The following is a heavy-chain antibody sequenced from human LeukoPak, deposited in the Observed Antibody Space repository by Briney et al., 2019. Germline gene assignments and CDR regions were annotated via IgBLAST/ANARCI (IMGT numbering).Heavy chain of an antibody. CDR1: GFTVSSNY. CDR3: ARGPYDIVEVPAAIAFDY. D-gene: IGHD2-2*01. V-gene: IGHV3-66*02. Sequence: GGSLRLTCAASGFTVSSNYMSWVRQAPGKGLEWVSVIYSGGRIYYADSVKGRFTISRDNSKKTLYLQMNNLRAEDTAVYYCARGPYDIVEVPAAIAFDYWGQGTLVTVS. J-gene: IGHJ4*02. CDR2: IYSGGRI.